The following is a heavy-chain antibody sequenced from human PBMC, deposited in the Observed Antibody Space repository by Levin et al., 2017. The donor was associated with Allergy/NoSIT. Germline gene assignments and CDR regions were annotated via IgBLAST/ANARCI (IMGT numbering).Heavy chain of an antibody. CDR1: GFTFSDYT. CDR2: ISHDGSSK. J-gene: IGHJ4*02. Sequence: PGGSLRLSCAASGFTFSDYTMHWVRKAPGKGLEWMAVISHDGSSKYYADSVKGRFTISRDNSKNTLHLQMNSLSSEDTAVYYCARDRGVQQWEYYCDVCGQGTLVTVSS. V-gene: IGHV3-30-3*01. D-gene: IGHD3-10*01. CDR3: ARDRGVQQWEYYCDV.